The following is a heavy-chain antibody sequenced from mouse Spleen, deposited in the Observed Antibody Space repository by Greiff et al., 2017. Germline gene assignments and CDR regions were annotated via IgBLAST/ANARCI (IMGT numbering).Heavy chain of an antibody. V-gene: IGHV1-64*01. CDR1: GYTFTSYW. Sequence: QVQLKQPGAELVRPGASVKLSCKASGYTFTSYWMHWVKQRPGQGLEWIGMIHPNSGSTNYNEKFKSKATLTVDKSSSTAYMQLSSLTSEDSAVYYCARWDASMDYWGQGTSVTVSS. D-gene: IGHD4-1*01. CDR3: ARWDASMDY. CDR2: IHPNSGST. J-gene: IGHJ4*01.